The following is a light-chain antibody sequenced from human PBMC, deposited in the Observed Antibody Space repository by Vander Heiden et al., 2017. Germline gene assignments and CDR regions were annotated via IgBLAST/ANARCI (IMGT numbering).Light chain of an antibody. Sequence: IQITQSPSTLSASVGDRVTITSRASQSISSWLAGYQQKPGKAPKLLIYDASSLQSGVPSRFSGSGSGTYFSLTISSLQSDDFATYDCQQYNRYSRTFGQGTKVEIK. V-gene: IGKV1-5*01. CDR1: QSISSW. CDR3: QQYNRYSRT. J-gene: IGKJ1*01. CDR2: DAS.